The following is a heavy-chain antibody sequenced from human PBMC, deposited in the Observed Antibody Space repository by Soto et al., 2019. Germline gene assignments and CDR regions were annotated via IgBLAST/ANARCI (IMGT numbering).Heavy chain of an antibody. CDR2: ISKDRGRAT. CDR3: ARDVDADFRTDFDY. Sequence: GGSLRLSCAAPGFIFRDWFMSWIRQAPGKRLEWISYISKDRGRATRYADSVKGRFTISRDNAKNSLFLQMDSLRAEDTSLYYCARDVDADFRTDFDYWGRGTLVTVSS. V-gene: IGHV3-11*01. CDR1: GFIFRDWF. J-gene: IGHJ4*02. D-gene: IGHD4-17*01.